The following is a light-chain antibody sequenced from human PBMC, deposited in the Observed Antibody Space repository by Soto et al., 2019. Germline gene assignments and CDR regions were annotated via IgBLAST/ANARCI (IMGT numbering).Light chain of an antibody. CDR2: KAS. Sequence: EIQMTQSPSSLSAYVGDRGTITCRASQSISSWLAWYQQKPGKAPQVLIYKASRVESGVPTRFSNSGSATEVPLTISTLQPDVVAKYYSQQYISYWTFGQGTKVEIK. CDR3: QQYISYWT. J-gene: IGKJ1*01. CDR1: QSISSW. V-gene: IGKV1-5*03.